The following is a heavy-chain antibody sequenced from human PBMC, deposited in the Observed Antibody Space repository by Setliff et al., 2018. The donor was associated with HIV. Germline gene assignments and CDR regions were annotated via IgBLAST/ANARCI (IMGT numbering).Heavy chain of an antibody. J-gene: IGHJ4*02. CDR3: AREGYCSSTSCLSVDY. D-gene: IGHD2-2*01. CDR1: GYTFTSYA. CDR2: INTNTGNP. V-gene: IGHV7-4-1*02. Sequence: ASVKVSCKASGYTFTSYAMNWVRQAPGQGLEWMGWINTNTGNPTYAQGLTGRFVFSLDTSVSTAYLQISSLKAEDTAVYYCAREGYCSSTSCLSVDYWGQGTLVTVSS.